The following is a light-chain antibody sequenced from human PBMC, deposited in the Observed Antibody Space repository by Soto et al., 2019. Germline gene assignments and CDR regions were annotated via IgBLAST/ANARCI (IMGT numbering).Light chain of an antibody. CDR2: WAS. CDR1: QRVLQSADTKHR. CDR3: QQYYSSPFT. V-gene: IGKV4-1*01. J-gene: IGKJ2*01. Sequence: DIVMTQSPDSLAVSLGERATINCKSSQRVLQSADTKHRLTWYQQKPGQPPRLLIYWASFRESGVPDRFSGSGSGTDFTLTISSLQAEDVAVYYCQQYYSSPFTFGQGTKLEIK.